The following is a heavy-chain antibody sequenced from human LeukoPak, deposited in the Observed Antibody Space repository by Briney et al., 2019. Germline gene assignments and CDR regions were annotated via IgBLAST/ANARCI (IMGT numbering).Heavy chain of an antibody. V-gene: IGHV4-59*01. D-gene: IGHD3-10*01. Sequence: SETLFLTCTVSGGSISSYYWSWIRQPPGKGLEWIGYIYYRGSTNYNPSLTSRVTISVDTSKNQFSLKLSSVTAADTAVYYCARELIWFGELPPSTNWFDPWGQGTLVTVSS. CDR2: IYYRGST. CDR1: GGSISSYY. CDR3: ARELIWFGELPPSTNWFDP. J-gene: IGHJ5*02.